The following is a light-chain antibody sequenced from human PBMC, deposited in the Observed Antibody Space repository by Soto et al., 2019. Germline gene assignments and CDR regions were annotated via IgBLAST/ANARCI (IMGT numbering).Light chain of an antibody. V-gene: IGLV2-14*01. CDR1: SNDVGGYKY. CDR2: GVT. Sequence: QSALTQPASVSGSPGQSITISRTGTSNDVGGYKYVSWYQQYPGKAPKLMIYGVTNRPSGVSDRFSGSKSGNTASLTISGLQAEDEADYYCSSYTSSSTLLFGGGTKLTVL. CDR3: SSYTSSSTLL. J-gene: IGLJ2*01.